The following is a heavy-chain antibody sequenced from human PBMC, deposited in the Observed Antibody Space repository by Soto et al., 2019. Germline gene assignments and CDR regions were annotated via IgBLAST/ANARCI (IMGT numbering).Heavy chain of an antibody. V-gene: IGHV4-34*01. D-gene: IGHD3-10*01. CDR1: GGSFSGYY. J-gene: IGHJ4*02. CDR3: ARGGLNTYYYGSGSYQLDFDY. CDR2: INHSGST. Sequence: PSETLSLTCAVYGGSFSGYYWSWIRQPPGKGLEWIGEINHSGSTNYNPSLKSRVTISVDTSKNQFSLKLSSVTAADTAVYYCARGGLNTYYYGSGSYQLDFDYWGQGTLVTVSS.